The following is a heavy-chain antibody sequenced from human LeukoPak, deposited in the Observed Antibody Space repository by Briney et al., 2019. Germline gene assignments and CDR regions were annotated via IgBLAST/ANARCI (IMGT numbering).Heavy chain of an antibody. V-gene: IGHV3-33*01. CDR1: GFTFSSDG. CDR3: ARDGLGYCSSTSCYWSWFDP. D-gene: IGHD2-2*01. CDR2: IWYDGSNK. J-gene: IGHJ5*02. Sequence: GGSLRLSCAASGFTFSSDGMHWVRQAPGKGLEWVAVIWYDGSNKYYADSVKGRFTISRDNSKNTLYLQMNSLRAEDTAVYYCARDGLGYCSSTSCYWSWFDPWGQGTLVTVSS.